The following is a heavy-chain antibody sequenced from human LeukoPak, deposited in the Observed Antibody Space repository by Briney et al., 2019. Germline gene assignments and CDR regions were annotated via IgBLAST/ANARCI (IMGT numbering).Heavy chain of an antibody. CDR1: GGSISSYY. CDR3: ASGYYYDSSGYYYGLDY. Sequence: PSETLSLTCTVSGGSISSYYWSWIRQPAGKGLEWIRRIYTSGSTNYNPSLKSRATMSVDTSKNQFSLKLSSVTAADTAVYYCASGYYYDSSGYYYGLDYWGQGTLVTVSS. J-gene: IGHJ4*02. D-gene: IGHD3-22*01. CDR2: IYTSGST. V-gene: IGHV4-4*07.